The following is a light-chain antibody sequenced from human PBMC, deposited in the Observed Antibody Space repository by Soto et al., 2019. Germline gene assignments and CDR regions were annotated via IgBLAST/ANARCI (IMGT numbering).Light chain of an antibody. CDR1: QSVDRY. V-gene: IGKV3-20*01. J-gene: IGKJ1*01. CDR2: GAS. Sequence: EILLTRPPGTLSLSPGERATLFCRASQSVDRYLAWYQQKPGQAPRLLIYGASNRATGIPDRISGGGSGTDFTLTISRLGPEDFAIYYCQQYGGSPTFGQGTKVDIK. CDR3: QQYGGSPT.